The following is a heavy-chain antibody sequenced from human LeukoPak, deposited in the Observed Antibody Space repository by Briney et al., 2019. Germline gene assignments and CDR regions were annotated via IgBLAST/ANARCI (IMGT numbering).Heavy chain of an antibody. CDR1: GYTFSNYA. Sequence: ASVKVSCKASGYTFSNYAMNWVRQAPGQGLEWMGWINTNTGNPTYAQGFTGQFVFSLDTSVSTAYLQISTVKGEDTAVYYCARGAKDSSGYHPTYAFDIWGQGTMVTVSS. CDR3: ARGAKDSSGYHPTYAFDI. V-gene: IGHV7-4-1*02. D-gene: IGHD3-22*01. J-gene: IGHJ3*02. CDR2: INTNTGNP.